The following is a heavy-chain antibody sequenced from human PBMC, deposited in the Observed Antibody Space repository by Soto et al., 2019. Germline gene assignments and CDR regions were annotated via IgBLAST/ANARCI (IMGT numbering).Heavy chain of an antibody. CDR2: ISSNGVGT. D-gene: IGHD6-6*01. CDR1: GVTICGYA. CDR3: ARRARPDFYYMDV. V-gene: IGHV3-64*01. Sequence: GGSLRLSCAASGVTICGYAMDWVRQAPGKGLEYVSGISSNGVGTYYANSVQGRFTISRDNSKNTVYLQMGSLRPEDMAVYYCARRARPDFYYMDVWGKGTTVTVSS. J-gene: IGHJ6*03.